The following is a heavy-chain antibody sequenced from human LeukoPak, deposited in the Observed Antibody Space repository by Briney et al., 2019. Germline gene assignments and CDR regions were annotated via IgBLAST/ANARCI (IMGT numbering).Heavy chain of an antibody. CDR2: ITGDGVTT. CDR3: AKERRRVDTSMIRSYFFDS. D-gene: IGHD3-16*01. Sequence: TGGSLRLSCAASGFTFSSSAMSWVRQTPSKGLGWLSSITGDGVTTYYADSVKGRFTISRDNSKNILFLQMNSLRAEDSASYFCAKERRRVDTSMIRSYFFDSWGQGTPVTVSS. J-gene: IGHJ4*02. V-gene: IGHV3-23*01. CDR1: GFTFSSSA.